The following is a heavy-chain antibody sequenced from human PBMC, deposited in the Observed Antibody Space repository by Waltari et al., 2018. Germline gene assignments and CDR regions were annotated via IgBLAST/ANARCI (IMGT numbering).Heavy chain of an antibody. V-gene: IGHV3-53*01. CDR1: GFDVNNTY. J-gene: IGHJ5*02. Sequence: EEQLVESGGGWIQPGGTLRLSCAASGFDVNNTYMAWVRQAPGRGLELVAVNYDNGCTYYPDSRKGRFTIARDSSNNILFLQMNNLRVDDTAMYSCARDDGGVSRGWFDPWGRGTLVTVSS. D-gene: IGHD4-17*01. CDR2: NYDNGCT. CDR3: ARDDGGVSRGWFDP.